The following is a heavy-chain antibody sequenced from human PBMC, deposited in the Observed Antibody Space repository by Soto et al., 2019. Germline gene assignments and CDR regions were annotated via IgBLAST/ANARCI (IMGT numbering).Heavy chain of an antibody. CDR1: GGSISSGDYY. Sequence: QVQLQESGPGLVKPSQTLSLTCTVSGGSISSGDYYWSWIRQPPGKGLEWIGYIYYSGSTYYNPSPKSRVTISVDTPKNQFSLKLSSVTDADAAEYYCARAADCSGGSCYFFLGYWGQGTLVTVSS. CDR3: ARAADCSGGSCYFFLGY. CDR2: IYYSGST. D-gene: IGHD2-15*01. V-gene: IGHV4-30-4*01. J-gene: IGHJ4*02.